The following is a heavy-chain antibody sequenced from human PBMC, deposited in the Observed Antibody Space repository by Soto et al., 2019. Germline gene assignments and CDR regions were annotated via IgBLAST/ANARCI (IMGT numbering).Heavy chain of an antibody. J-gene: IGHJ6*02. CDR3: AREAPCIGLTSLICGMDV. Sequence: QVQLVQSGAEVKKPGASVKVSCKASGYTFTSYYMHWVRQAPGQGLEWMGIINPSGGSTSYAQKFQGRVTMTRDTSRSTVYMELSRLRSEDTAVYYCAREAPCIGLTSLICGMDVWGQGTTVTVSS. V-gene: IGHV1-46*01. CDR1: GYTFTSYY. CDR2: INPSGGST. D-gene: IGHD2-2*01.